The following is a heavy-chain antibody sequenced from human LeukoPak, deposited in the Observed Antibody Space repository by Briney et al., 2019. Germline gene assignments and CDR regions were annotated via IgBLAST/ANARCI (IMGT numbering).Heavy chain of an antibody. D-gene: IGHD2-21*02. V-gene: IGHV4-34*01. CDR1: GGSFSGYY. CDR2: INHIGST. Sequence: SETLSLTCAVYGGSFSGYYWSWIRQPPGKGLEWIGEINHIGSTNYNPSLKSRVTISVDTSKNQFSLKLSSVTAADTAVYYCARGWSKHIVVVTAIRAKSFDYWGQGTLVTVSS. CDR3: ARGWSKHIVVVTAIRAKSFDY. J-gene: IGHJ4*02.